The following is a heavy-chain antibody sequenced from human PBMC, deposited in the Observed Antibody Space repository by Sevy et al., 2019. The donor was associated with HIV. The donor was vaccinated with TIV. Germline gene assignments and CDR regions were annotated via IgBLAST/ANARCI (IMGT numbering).Heavy chain of an antibody. CDR2: INSDGSST. CDR1: GFTFSSYW. CDR3: ASDYIVLVPAATHGYYYYGMDV. V-gene: IGHV3-74*01. Sequence: GGSLRLSCAASGFTFSSYWMHWVRQAPGKGLVWVSRINSDGSSTSYADSVKGRFTISRDNAKNTLYLQMNSLRAEDTAVYYCASDYIVLVPAATHGYYYYGMDVWGQGTTVTVSS. D-gene: IGHD2-2*01. J-gene: IGHJ6*02.